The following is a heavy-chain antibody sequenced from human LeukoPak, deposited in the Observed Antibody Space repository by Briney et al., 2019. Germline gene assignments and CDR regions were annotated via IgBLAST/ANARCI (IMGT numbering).Heavy chain of an antibody. J-gene: IGHJ4*02. CDR1: GFTFSSYS. CDR2: ISSTSIYI. CDR3: ARCPRWAHFDY. D-gene: IGHD4-23*01. Sequence: GGSLRLSCAASGFTFSSYSMSWVRQAPGKRLEWVSSISSTSIYIFYADSVKGRFTISKDDARNSLYLQMNSLRAEDTAAYYCARCPRWAHFDYWGQGTLVTVSS. V-gene: IGHV3-21*01.